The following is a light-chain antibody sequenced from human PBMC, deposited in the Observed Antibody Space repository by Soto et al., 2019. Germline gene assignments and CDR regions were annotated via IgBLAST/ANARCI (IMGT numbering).Light chain of an antibody. CDR2: RNN. CDR3: ATWDDSLSGRV. V-gene: IGLV1-47*01. J-gene: IGLJ3*02. CDR1: SSNIGKNY. Sequence: QSVLTQPPSASGTPGQRVTISCSGSSSNIGKNYVYWYQQLPGTAPKLLIYRNNQRPSGVPERFSGSKSGTSASLAISGLRSEDEADFYGATWDDSLSGRVFGGGTKVTVL.